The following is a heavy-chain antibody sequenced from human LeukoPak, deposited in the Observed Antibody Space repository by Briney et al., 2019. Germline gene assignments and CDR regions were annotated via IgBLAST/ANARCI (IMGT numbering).Heavy chain of an antibody. J-gene: IGHJ5*02. D-gene: IGHD1-26*01. CDR1: GFTFSSYA. V-gene: IGHV3-23*01. CDR3: AKTINRIVGAPGWFDP. Sequence: GGSLRLSCAASGFTFSSYAMSWVRQAPGKGLEWVSAISGSGGSTYYADSVKGRFTISRDNSKNTLYLQMNSLRAEDTAVYYCAKTINRIVGAPGWFDPWGQGTLVTVSS. CDR2: ISGSGGST.